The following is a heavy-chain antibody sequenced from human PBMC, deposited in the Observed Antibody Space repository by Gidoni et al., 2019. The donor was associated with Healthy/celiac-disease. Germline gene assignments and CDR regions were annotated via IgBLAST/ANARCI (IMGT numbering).Heavy chain of an antibody. CDR1: GYSTSSGYY. CDR2: IYHSGST. CDR3: ARDLRDPTGGMDV. J-gene: IGHJ6*02. Sequence: QVQLQESGPGLVKPSETLSLTCAVSGYSTSSGYYWGWIRQPPGKGLEWIGSIYHSGSTYYNPSLKSRVTISVDTSKNQFSLKLSSVTAADTAVYYCARDLRDPTGGMDVWGQGTTVTVSS. D-gene: IGHD2-8*02. V-gene: IGHV4-38-2*02.